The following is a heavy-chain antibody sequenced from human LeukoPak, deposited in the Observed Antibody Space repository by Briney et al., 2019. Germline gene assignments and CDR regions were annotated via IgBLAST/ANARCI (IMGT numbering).Heavy chain of an antibody. J-gene: IGHJ4*02. V-gene: IGHV3-20*04. CDR1: GFTFDDYG. Sequence: GGSLRLSCAASGFTFDDYGMSWVRQAPGKGLKWVSGINWNGGSTGYADSVKGRFTISRDNAKNSLYLQMNSLRAEDTALYYCARENQGDYGSTFDYWGQGTLVTVSS. CDR3: ARENQGDYGSTFDY. D-gene: IGHD4-17*01. CDR2: INWNGGST.